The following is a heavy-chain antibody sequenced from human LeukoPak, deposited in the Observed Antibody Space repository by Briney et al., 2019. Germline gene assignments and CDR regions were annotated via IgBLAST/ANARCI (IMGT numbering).Heavy chain of an antibody. CDR1: GFTFGDYA. J-gene: IGHJ4*02. D-gene: IGHD4-23*01. CDR3: ARDGRGGHNDF. Sequence: GGSLRLTCTASGFTFGDYAMSWFRQAPRKGREWVGFIRSKAYGGTTEYAASVKGRFTISRDNAKNSLFLQMDGLRVDDTAVYFCARDGRGGHNDFWGKGTLITVSS. CDR2: IRSKAYGGTT. V-gene: IGHV3-49*03.